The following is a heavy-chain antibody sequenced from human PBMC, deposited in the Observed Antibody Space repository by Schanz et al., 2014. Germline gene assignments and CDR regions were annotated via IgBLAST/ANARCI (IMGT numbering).Heavy chain of an antibody. Sequence: QVRLVESGGGVVQPGGSLRLSCAASGFTFSTTGMHWVRQAPGKGLVWVTYIRYDGINKYYADSVKGRFTVSRDNAKSTLFLQKDSLRPEDAAIYYCAKEWSPSFWGQGTLVTVSS. CDR3: AKEWSPSF. D-gene: IGHD1-26*01. J-gene: IGHJ4*02. V-gene: IGHV3-30*02. CDR2: IRYDGINK. CDR1: GFTFSTTG.